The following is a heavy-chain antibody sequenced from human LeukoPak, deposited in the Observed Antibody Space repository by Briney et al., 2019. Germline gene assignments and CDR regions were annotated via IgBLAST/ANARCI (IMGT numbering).Heavy chain of an antibody. CDR1: GFTFSSSG. V-gene: IGHV3-33*03. CDR3: VSGSDTSGYYFY. CDR2: IWSDGSEK. D-gene: IGHD3-22*01. J-gene: IGHJ4*02. Sequence: PGGSLRLSCAASGFTFSSSGMNWARQAPGKGLEWVAVIWSDGSEKRYADSVKGRFTISRDNSKSTLYLQMNSLRAEDTAVYYCVSGSDTSGYYFYWGQGTLVTVSS.